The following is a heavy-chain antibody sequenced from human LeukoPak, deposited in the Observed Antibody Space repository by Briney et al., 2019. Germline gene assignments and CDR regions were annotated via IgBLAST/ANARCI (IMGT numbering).Heavy chain of an antibody. CDR1: GYTFTSYG. D-gene: IGHD4-17*01. CDR3: ARGDMATVTND. CDR2: INTNTGNP. V-gene: IGHV7-4-1*02. J-gene: IGHJ1*01. Sequence: GASVKVSCRASGYTFTSYGISWVRQAPGQGLEWMGWINTNTGNPTYAQGFTGRFVFSLDTSVSTAYLQISSLKAEDTAVYYCARGDMATVTNDWGQGTLVTVSS.